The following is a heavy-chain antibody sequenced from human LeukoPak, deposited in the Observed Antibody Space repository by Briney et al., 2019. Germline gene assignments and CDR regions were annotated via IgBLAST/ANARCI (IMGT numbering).Heavy chain of an antibody. J-gene: IGHJ4*02. D-gene: IGHD5-18*01. Sequence: GRSMRLCCAASRFTFSSYAMSWVRQAPGKGLEWVPALGGSGDSTYYADSVKGRFTISRDNSKNTLYLQMNSLRAKDTAVYYCANIRGYRYGPHGDSWGQGTLVTVSS. CDR2: LGGSGDST. V-gene: IGHV3-23*01. CDR3: ANIRGYRYGPHGDS. CDR1: RFTFSSYA.